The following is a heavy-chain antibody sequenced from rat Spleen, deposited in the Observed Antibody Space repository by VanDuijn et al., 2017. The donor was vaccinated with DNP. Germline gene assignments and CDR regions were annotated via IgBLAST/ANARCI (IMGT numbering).Heavy chain of an antibody. V-gene: IGHV5S13*01. CDR3: TRHNNYNWYFDF. J-gene: IGHJ1*01. D-gene: IGHD1-10*01. CDR1: GFTYSDSY. Sequence: EVQLVESGGDLVQPGRSLKLSCAASGFTYSDSYMAWVRQAPTKGLEWVASISYDGRNTYYGDSVKGRFTISRENARNTQYLQMDSLRSEDTATYYCTRHNNYNWYFDFWGPGTMVTVSS. CDR2: ISYDGRNT.